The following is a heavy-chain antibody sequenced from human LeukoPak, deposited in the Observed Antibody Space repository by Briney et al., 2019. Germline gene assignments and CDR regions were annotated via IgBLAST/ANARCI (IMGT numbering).Heavy chain of an antibody. CDR1: GFTFDDYA. J-gene: IGHJ3*02. CDR2: ISWNSGSI. V-gene: IGHV3-9*03. Sequence: GGSLRLSCAASGFTFDDYAMHWVRQAPGKGLEWVSGISWNSGSIGYADSVKGRFTISRDNAKNSLYLQMNSLRAEDMALYYCAKAMRIAAAGDAFDIWGQGTMVTVSS. CDR3: AKAMRIAAAGDAFDI. D-gene: IGHD6-13*01.